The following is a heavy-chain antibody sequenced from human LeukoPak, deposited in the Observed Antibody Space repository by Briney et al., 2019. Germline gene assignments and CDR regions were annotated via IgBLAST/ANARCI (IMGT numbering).Heavy chain of an antibody. CDR2: IDHRGRA. Sequence: PSETLSLTSAVYGTSFSGYYWSWLRQPPGKGLEWIGEIDHRGRAKYNPSLKSRVSTSIDTSKNQFSLNLSSVTAADTAVYYCARDVDTALMDVWGEGTTVIVSS. CDR3: ARDVDTALMDV. CDR1: GTSFSGYY. D-gene: IGHD5-18*01. J-gene: IGHJ6*04. V-gene: IGHV4-34*01.